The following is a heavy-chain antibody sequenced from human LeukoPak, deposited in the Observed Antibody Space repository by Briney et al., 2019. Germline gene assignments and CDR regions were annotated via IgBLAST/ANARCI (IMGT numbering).Heavy chain of an antibody. CDR1: GGSISSGDCY. CDR2: IYYSGST. CDR3: AREVRDFMIAAATYYFDY. J-gene: IGHJ4*02. D-gene: IGHD6-13*01. V-gene: IGHV4-31*11. Sequence: KPSETLSLTCVVSGGSISSGDCYWSWIRQHPGKGLEWIGYIYYSGSTYYNPSLKSRVTISVDTSKNQLSLKLSSVTAADTAVYYCAREVRDFMIAAATYYFDYWGQGTLVTVSS.